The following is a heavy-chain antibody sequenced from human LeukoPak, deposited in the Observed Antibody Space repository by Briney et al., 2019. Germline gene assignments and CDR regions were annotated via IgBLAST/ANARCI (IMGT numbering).Heavy chain of an antibody. Sequence: GGSLRLSCAASGFTFSSYAMSWVRQAPGKGLEWVSAISGSGGSTYYADSVKGRFTISRDNSKNTLYLQMNSLRAEDTAVYYCAKAGTLAAAGTKGAIGYWGQGTLVTVSS. CDR2: ISGSGGST. D-gene: IGHD6-13*01. V-gene: IGHV3-23*01. J-gene: IGHJ4*02. CDR1: GFTFSSYA. CDR3: AKAGTLAAAGTKGAIGY.